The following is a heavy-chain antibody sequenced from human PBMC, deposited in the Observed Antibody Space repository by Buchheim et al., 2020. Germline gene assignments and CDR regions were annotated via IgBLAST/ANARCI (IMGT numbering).Heavy chain of an antibody. J-gene: IGHJ4*02. CDR2: INSDGSST. CDR3: ASDVGATPRQEAY. V-gene: IGHV3-74*02. CDR1: GFTFSSYA. Sequence: VQLVESGGGVVQPGRSLRLSCAASGFTFSSYAMHWVRQAPGKGLVWVSRINSDGSSTSYADSVKGRFTISRDNAKNTLYLQMNRLGAEDTAVYYCASDVGATPRQEAYWGQGTL. D-gene: IGHD1-26*01.